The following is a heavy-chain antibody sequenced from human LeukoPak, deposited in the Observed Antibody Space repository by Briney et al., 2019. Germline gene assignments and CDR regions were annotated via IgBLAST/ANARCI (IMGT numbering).Heavy chain of an antibody. Sequence: GGSLRLSCAASGFTFSSYGMNWVRQAPGKGLEWVSYISSSSSTIYYADSVKGRFTISRDNAKNSLYLQMNSLRDEDTAVYYCARPYYYDSSGYPYWGQGTLVTVSS. CDR2: ISSSSSTI. CDR3: ARPYYYDSSGYPY. J-gene: IGHJ4*02. D-gene: IGHD3-22*01. V-gene: IGHV3-48*02. CDR1: GFTFSSYG.